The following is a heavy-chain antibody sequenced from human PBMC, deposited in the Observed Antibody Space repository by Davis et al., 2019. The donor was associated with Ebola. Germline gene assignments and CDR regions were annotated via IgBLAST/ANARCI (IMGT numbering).Heavy chain of an antibody. CDR3: ARDRGWIQLSGLFDY. V-gene: IGHV1-18*01. D-gene: IGHD5-18*01. CDR2: ISAYNGNT. J-gene: IGHJ4*02. Sequence: AASVKVSCKASGYTFTSYGIGWVRQAPGQGLEWMGWISAYNGNTNYAQKLQGRVTMTTDTSTSTAYMELRSLRSDDTAVYYCARDRGWIQLSGLFDYWGQGTLVTVSS. CDR1: GYTFTSYG.